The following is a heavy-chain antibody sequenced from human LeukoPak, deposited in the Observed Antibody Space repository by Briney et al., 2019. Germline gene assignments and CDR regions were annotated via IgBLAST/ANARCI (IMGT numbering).Heavy chain of an antibody. CDR1: GYSSTSYW. V-gene: IGHV5-51*01. CDR3: ATKYTSGWYYFDY. J-gene: IGHJ4*02. Sequence: GESLKISCKGSGYSSTSYWIGWVRQMPGKGLEWMGTIYPGDSDTRYSPSFQGQVTISADKSISTAYLQWSSLKASDTAMYYCATKYTSGWYYFDYWGQGTLVTVSS. D-gene: IGHD6-19*01. CDR2: IYPGDSDT.